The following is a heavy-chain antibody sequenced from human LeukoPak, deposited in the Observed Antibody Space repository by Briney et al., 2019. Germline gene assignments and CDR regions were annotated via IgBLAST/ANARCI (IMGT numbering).Heavy chain of an antibody. V-gene: IGHV3-7*01. CDR1: GFTFSRYW. CDR3: ARGARGSGTASDY. Sequence: GGSLRLSCAASGFTFSRYWMNWVRQAPGKGLEWVANIKQDGSEKSYVDSVKGRFTVSRDNAKNSLYLQMNSLRAEDTAVYYCARGARGSGTASDYWGQGTLVTVSS. J-gene: IGHJ4*02. CDR2: IKQDGSEK. D-gene: IGHD3-10*01.